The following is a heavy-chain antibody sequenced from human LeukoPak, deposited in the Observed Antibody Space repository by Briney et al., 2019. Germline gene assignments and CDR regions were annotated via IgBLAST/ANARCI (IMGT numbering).Heavy chain of an antibody. CDR2: IYYSGST. V-gene: IGHV4-39*01. CDR3: ARQAGIAVAGTPLDYFDY. CDR1: GGSISSSSYY. Sequence: SETLSLTSTVSGGSISSSSYYWGWIRQPPGKGLEWIGSIYYSGSTYYNPSLKSRVTISVDTSKDQFSLKLSSVTAADTAVYYCARQAGIAVAGTPLDYFDYWGQGTLVTVSP. J-gene: IGHJ4*02. D-gene: IGHD6-19*01.